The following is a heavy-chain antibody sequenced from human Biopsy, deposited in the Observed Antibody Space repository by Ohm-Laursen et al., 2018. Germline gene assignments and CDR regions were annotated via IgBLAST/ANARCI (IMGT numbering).Heavy chain of an antibody. Sequence: GSLRLSCAASGFTFSSYVMSWVRQAPGKGLEWVSTISGSGSTTYYADSVKGRFTISRDNSKNTLYLQMNSLRAEDTAVYYCAKDHCSGGTCYSDGPVFDFWGRGTLVTVSS. CDR3: AKDHCSGGTCYSDGPVFDF. CDR2: ISGSGSTT. CDR1: GFTFSSYV. D-gene: IGHD2-15*01. V-gene: IGHV3-23*01. J-gene: IGHJ4*02.